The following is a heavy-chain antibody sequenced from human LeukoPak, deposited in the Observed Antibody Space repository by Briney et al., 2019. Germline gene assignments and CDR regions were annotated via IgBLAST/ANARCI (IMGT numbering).Heavy chain of an antibody. CDR1: GFTFSTYW. J-gene: IGHJ6*02. D-gene: IGHD1-26*01. Sequence: GGSLRLSCAASGFTFSTYWMAWVRQAPGKGLEWVANIKGDGSEKYHGDSVTGRFAISRDNAKNSLYLQMNSLRAEDTAIYYCASYRVSHGMDVWGQGTTVTVSS. CDR3: ASYRVSHGMDV. CDR2: IKGDGSEK. V-gene: IGHV3-7*01.